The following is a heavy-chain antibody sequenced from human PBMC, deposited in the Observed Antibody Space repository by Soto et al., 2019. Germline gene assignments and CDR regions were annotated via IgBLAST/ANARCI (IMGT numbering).Heavy chain of an antibody. CDR1: GGSISSGDYY. Sequence: PSETLSLTCTVSGGSISSGDYYWSWIRQPPGKGLEWIGYIYYSGSTYYKPSLKSRVTISVDTSKNQFSLKLSSVTAADTAVYYCATSFYDFWSGSPSRNFDYWGQGTLVTVSS. V-gene: IGHV4-30-4*01. D-gene: IGHD3-3*01. J-gene: IGHJ4*02. CDR3: ATSFYDFWSGSPSRNFDY. CDR2: IYYSGST.